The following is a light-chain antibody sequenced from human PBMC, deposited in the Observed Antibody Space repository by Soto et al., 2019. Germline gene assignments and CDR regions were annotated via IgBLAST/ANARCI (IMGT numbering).Light chain of an antibody. CDR2: DVS. CDR3: SSYTSSSTLYV. V-gene: IGLV2-14*01. Sequence: QSALTQPASVSGSPGQSITISCTGTSSDVGGYNYVSWYQQHPGQAPKLMIYDVSNRPSGVSNRFSGSKSGNTASLTISGLQAEDEADYYCSSYTSSSTLYVFGNGTKLTVL. CDR1: SSDVGGYNY. J-gene: IGLJ1*01.